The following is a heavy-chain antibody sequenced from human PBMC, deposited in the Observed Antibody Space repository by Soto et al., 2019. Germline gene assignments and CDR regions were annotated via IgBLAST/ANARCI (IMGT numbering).Heavy chain of an antibody. CDR1: GFTFRNYG. J-gene: IGHJ6*02. CDR2: VWYDGGNK. CDR3: VRAAGYSGNDYVYYYGMDV. D-gene: IGHD5-12*01. Sequence: QVQLVESGGGVVQPERSLRLSCAASGFTFRNYGMHWVRQAPAKGLEWVALVWYDGGNKNYVDSVKGRFTISRDNSKNTLYLQMNSLRDEDTAVYYCVRAAGYSGNDYVYYYGMDVWGQGTTVTVSS. V-gene: IGHV3-33*01.